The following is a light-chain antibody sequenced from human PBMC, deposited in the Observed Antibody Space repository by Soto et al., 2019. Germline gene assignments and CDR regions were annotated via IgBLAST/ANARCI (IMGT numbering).Light chain of an antibody. CDR2: GAS. CDR3: QQYNNWPQT. Sequence: EIVMTQSPATLSVSPGERATLSCRASQSVSSNLAWYQQKPGQAPRLLIYGASTRATGIPARFSGSGSVTEFTLTISSMQSEDFAVYYCQQYNNWPQTFGQGIKV. CDR1: QSVSSN. J-gene: IGKJ1*01. V-gene: IGKV3-15*01.